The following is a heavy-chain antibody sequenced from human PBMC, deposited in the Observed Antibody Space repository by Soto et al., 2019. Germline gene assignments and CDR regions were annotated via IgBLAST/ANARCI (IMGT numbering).Heavy chain of an antibody. J-gene: IGHJ4*02. Sequence: SETLSLTCAVSGYSISSGYYWGWIRQPPGKGLEWIGSIYHSGSTYYNPSLKSRVTISVDTSKNQFSLKLSSVTAADTAVYYCARVIAASNVDTAMVADYWGQGTLVTVSS. CDR3: ARVIAASNVDTAMVADY. V-gene: IGHV4-38-2*01. D-gene: IGHD5-18*01. CDR1: GYSISSGYY. CDR2: IYHSGST.